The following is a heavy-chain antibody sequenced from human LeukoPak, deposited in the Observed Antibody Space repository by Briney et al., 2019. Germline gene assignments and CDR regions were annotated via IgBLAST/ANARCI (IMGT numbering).Heavy chain of an antibody. D-gene: IGHD3-22*01. J-gene: IGHJ4*02. CDR2: ISSAGSAK. V-gene: IGHV3-30*18. CDR1: GFTSSRYG. CDR3: GKDYDSSAYYIPADY. Sequence: PGGSLRLSCAASGFTSSRYGMHWVRQAPGKGLEWVAVISSAGSAKYYADSVKGRLTISRDNSQNTVYLQMNSLRAEDTAVYYRGKDYDSSAYYIPADYWGQGTPVTVSS.